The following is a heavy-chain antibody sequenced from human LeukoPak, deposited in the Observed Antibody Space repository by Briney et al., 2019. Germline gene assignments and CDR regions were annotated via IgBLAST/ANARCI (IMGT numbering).Heavy chain of an antibody. D-gene: IGHD6-13*01. CDR1: GGTFSSYA. CDR2: IIPILGIA. J-gene: IGHJ3*02. V-gene: IGHV1-69*04. Sequence: SVKVSCKASGGTFSSYAISWVRQAPEQGLEWMGRIIPILGIANYAQKFQGRVTITADKSTSTAYMELSSLRSEDTAVYYCARAWRIAAPNDAFDIWGQGTMVTVSS. CDR3: ARAWRIAAPNDAFDI.